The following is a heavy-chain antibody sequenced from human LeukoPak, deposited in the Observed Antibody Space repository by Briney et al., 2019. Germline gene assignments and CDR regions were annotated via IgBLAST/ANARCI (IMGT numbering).Heavy chain of an antibody. CDR2: SYTSGST. D-gene: IGHD2-2*01. J-gene: IGHJ4*02. V-gene: IGHV4-4*07. CDR1: GDSIRSFY. Sequence: PSETLSLTCSVSGDSIRSFYWSWIRQPAGKGLEWIGRSYTSGSTNYNPSLETRVTMSVDTSKNQFSLRLSSVTAADTAVYFCAREGTYCSRTSCYDSFLDYWGQGTLVTVSS. CDR3: AREGTYCSRTSCYDSFLDY.